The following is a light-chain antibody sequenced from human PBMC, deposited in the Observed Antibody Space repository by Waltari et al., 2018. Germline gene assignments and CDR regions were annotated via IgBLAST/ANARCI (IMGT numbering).Light chain of an antibody. V-gene: IGKV6D-21*02. J-gene: IGKJ2*01. CDR3: QQYYSTPRT. Sequence: EIVLTQSPDFQSVTPKEKVTITCRASQSIGSNLHWYQQKPDQSPKLLIYWASTRESGVPDRFSGSGSGTDFTLTISSLQAEDVAVYYCQQYYSTPRTFGQGTKLEIK. CDR1: QSIGSN. CDR2: WAS.